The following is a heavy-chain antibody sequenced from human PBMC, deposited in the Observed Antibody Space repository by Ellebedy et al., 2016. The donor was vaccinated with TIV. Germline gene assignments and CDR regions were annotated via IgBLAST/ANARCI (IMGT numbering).Heavy chain of an antibody. D-gene: IGHD6-19*01. CDR1: GGSISSSSYY. Sequence: SETLSLTXTVSGGSISSSSYYWGWIRQPPGKGLEWIGSIYYSGSTYYNPSLKSRVTISVDTSKNQFSLKLSSVTAADTAVYYCARHPGSIKEWLVRYWFDPWGQGTLVTVSS. CDR2: IYYSGST. V-gene: IGHV4-39*01. J-gene: IGHJ5*02. CDR3: ARHPGSIKEWLVRYWFDP.